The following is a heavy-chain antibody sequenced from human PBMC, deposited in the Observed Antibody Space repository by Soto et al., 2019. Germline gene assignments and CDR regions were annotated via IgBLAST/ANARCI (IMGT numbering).Heavy chain of an antibody. D-gene: IGHD3-16*02. CDR1: GFTFSSYW. CDR3: ARDRAYDYLWGSYRPLDY. J-gene: IGHJ4*02. CDR2: IKQDGSEK. Sequence: EVQLVESGGGLVQPGGSRRLSCAASGFTFSSYWMNWVRQAPGKGLEWVANIKQDGSEKYYVDSVKGRFTISRDNAKNSLYLQMISLRAEDTAVYHCARDRAYDYLWGSYRPLDYWGQGTLVTVSS. V-gene: IGHV3-7*03.